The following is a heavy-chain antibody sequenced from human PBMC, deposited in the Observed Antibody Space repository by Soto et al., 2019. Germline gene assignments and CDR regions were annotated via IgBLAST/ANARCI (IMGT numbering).Heavy chain of an antibody. V-gene: IGHV1-8*01. Sequence: QVQLVQSGAEVKKPGASVKVSCKASGYTFTSYDINWVRQATGQGLEWMGWMNPNSGNTGYAQKFQGRVPMTRNPSISTAYMELSSLRSDDTAVYYCATRYYCSGGSCYSSRYFDLWGRGTLVTVSS. J-gene: IGHJ2*01. CDR3: ATRYYCSGGSCYSSRYFDL. CDR1: GYTFTSYD. D-gene: IGHD2-15*01. CDR2: MNPNSGNT.